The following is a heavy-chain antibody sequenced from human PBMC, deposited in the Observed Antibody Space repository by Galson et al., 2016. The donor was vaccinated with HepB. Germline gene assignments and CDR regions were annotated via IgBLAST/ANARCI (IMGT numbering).Heavy chain of an antibody. Sequence: ETLSLTCAVSGGSISSSNWWTWVRQPPGKGPEWIGEIYHSGTTHYNPSLESRVTISVDKSKNQFSLKLNSVTAADTAGYYCARNSGGSYLGWFDPWGQGTLVTVSS. CDR3: ARNSGGSYLGWFDP. CDR2: IYHSGTT. J-gene: IGHJ5*02. D-gene: IGHD1-26*01. V-gene: IGHV4-4*02. CDR1: GGSISSSNW.